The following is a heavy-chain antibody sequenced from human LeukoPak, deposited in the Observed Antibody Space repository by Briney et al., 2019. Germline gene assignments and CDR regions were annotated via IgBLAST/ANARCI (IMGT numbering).Heavy chain of an antibody. CDR2: IYYSGST. D-gene: IGHD4-11*01. CDR3: ARHTTGYNWFDP. J-gene: IGHJ5*02. CDR1: GGSISSSSYY. V-gene: IGHV4-39*01. Sequence: PSETLSLTCTVSGGSISSSSYYWGWIRQPPGKGLEWIGSIYYSGSTYYNPSLKSRVTISVDTSKNQFSLKLSSVTAADTAVYYCARHTTGYNWFDPWGQGTLVTASS.